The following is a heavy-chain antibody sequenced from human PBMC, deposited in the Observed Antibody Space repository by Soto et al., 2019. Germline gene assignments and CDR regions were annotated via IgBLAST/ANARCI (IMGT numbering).Heavy chain of an antibody. CDR1: GGTFSSYA. CDR3: ARVFYGSGSSNYYYDYGMDV. Sequence: QVQLVQSGAEVKKPGSSVKVSCKASGGTFSSYAISWVRQAPGQGLEWMGGIIPIFGTANYAQKFQGRVTITADESTITAYMELSSLRSEDTAVYYCARVFYGSGSSNYYYDYGMDVWGQGTTVTFSS. D-gene: IGHD3-10*01. V-gene: IGHV1-69*01. J-gene: IGHJ6*02. CDR2: IIPIFGTA.